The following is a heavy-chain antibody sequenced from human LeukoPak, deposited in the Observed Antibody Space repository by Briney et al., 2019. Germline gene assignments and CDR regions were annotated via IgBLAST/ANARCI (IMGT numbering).Heavy chain of an antibody. Sequence: GESLKISCQGSGYSFTSHWIGWVRQMSGKGLEWMGIFYPGDSNTKYNPSFQGQVTISADKSINTAYLQWSSLKASDTAMYYCARLLDSSARDWGQGTLVTVSS. CDR2: FYPGDSNT. CDR3: ARLLDSSARD. D-gene: IGHD3-22*01. V-gene: IGHV5-51*01. J-gene: IGHJ4*02. CDR1: GYSFTSHW.